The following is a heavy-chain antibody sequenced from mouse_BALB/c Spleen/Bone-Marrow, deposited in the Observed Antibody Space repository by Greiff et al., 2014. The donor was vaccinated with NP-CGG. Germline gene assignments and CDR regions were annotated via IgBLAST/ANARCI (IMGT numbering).Heavy chain of an antibody. J-gene: IGHJ3*01. V-gene: IGHV4-1*02. CDR3: ARPETGSWFAY. D-gene: IGHD4-1*01. CDR1: GFDFSRYW. CDR2: INPDSSMI. Sequence: EVNLVESGGGLVQPGGSLKISCAASGFDFSRYWMNWVRQAPGKGLEWIGEINPDSSMINYTPSLKDKFIISRDNAKNTLFLQMSKVKSEDTALYYSARPETGSWFAYWGQGTLVTVSA.